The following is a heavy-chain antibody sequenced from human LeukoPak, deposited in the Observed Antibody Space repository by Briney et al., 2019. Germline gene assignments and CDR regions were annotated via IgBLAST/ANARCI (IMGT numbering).Heavy chain of an antibody. Sequence: GESLKISCKGSGYSFTSYWIAWVRQMPGKGLEWMGIIYPDDSDTRYSPSFQGQVTISADKSISTGHLQWRSLKASDTAMYYCARRSYGGKDFDYWGQGALVTVSS. J-gene: IGHJ4*02. CDR2: IYPDDSDT. D-gene: IGHD4-23*01. CDR3: ARRSYGGKDFDY. CDR1: GYSFTSYW. V-gene: IGHV5-51*01.